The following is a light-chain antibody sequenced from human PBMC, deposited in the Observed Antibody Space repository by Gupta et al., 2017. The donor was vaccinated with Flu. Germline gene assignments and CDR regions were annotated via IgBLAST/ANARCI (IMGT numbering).Light chain of an antibody. CDR2: EGS. Sequence: SALTQPASVSGSPGQSTTISRTGTSCDVGNYNLVSWYQQHPDKAPKLMIYEGSKRPSGVSNRFSGSKSGNTASLTISGLQAEDEADYYCCSYAGSRTWVFGGGTKLTVL. V-gene: IGLV2-23*01. J-gene: IGLJ3*02. CDR1: SCDVGNYNL. CDR3: CSYAGSRTWV.